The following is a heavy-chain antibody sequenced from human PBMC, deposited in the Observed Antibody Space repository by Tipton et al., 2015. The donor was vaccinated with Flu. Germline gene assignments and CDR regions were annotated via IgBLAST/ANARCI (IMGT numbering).Heavy chain of an antibody. V-gene: IGHV4-61*02. CDR2: VYTSGRT. D-gene: IGHD4-17*01. J-gene: IGHJ5*01. CDR1: GGSINSVSHY. Sequence: TLSLTCTVSGGSINSVSHYWSWIRQPAGKGLAWIGRVYTSGRTNYNPSLRSRVTVSVDTSRNQFSLRLTSVTAADTAVYFCARDYGDFNWFESWGQGTLVTVSS. CDR3: ARDYGDFNWFES.